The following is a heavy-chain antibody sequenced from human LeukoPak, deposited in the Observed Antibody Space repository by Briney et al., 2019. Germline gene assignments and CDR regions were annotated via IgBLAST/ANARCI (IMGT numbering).Heavy chain of an antibody. CDR2: IKQDGSEK. J-gene: IGHJ4*02. D-gene: IGHD2-2*01. CDR1: GFTLSTYW. V-gene: IGHV3-7*05. Sequence: GGSLRLSCAASGFTLSTYWMTWVRQTPGKGLEWVAKIKQDGSEKYYVDSVKGRFTISRDNAKNSLYLQMNSLRAEDTAVYYCAREHAIATDYWGQGTLVTVSS. CDR3: AREHAIATDY.